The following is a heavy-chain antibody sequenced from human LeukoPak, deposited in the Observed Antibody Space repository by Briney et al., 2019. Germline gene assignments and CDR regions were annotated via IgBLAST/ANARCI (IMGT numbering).Heavy chain of an antibody. J-gene: IGHJ4*02. V-gene: IGHV3-11*04. Sequence: PGGSLRLSCTASGFTFSDYYMTWVRQAPGKELEWISYISNSGKTIFYADSMKGRFTISRDNARNSLFLVVNSLTAEDTAVYFCVRGGWDHWGLGTLVTVSS. CDR2: ISNSGKTI. CDR1: GFTFSDYY. D-gene: IGHD3-16*01. CDR3: VRGGWDH.